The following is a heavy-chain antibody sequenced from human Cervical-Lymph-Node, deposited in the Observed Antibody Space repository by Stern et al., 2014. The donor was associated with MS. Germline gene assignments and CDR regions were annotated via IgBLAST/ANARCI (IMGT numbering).Heavy chain of an antibody. J-gene: IGHJ4*02. V-gene: IGHV5-51*01. CDR1: GYKFSIYW. CDR2: ISPGDSET. CDR3: ARQTTAWASDV. D-gene: IGHD1-14*01. Sequence: EVQLVESGAELIRPGESLKISCKGSGYKFSIYWIAWVRQLPGKGLERMGIISPGDSETRYSPYFQGQVTIAAQKATSTDYMQWSSLNASDTAMYFCARQTTAWASDVWGQGTLVTVSS.